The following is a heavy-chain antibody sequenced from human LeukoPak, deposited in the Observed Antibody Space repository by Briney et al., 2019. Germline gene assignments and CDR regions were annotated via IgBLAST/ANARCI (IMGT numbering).Heavy chain of an antibody. CDR2: IIPIFGTA. CDR3: ARDQTTSVMTTVVTPVRDYYYMDV. J-gene: IGHJ6*03. V-gene: IGHV1-69*13. D-gene: IGHD4-23*01. Sequence: SVKVSCKASGGTFSSYAISWVRQAPGQGLEWMGGIIPIFGTANYAQKFQGRVTITADESTSTAYMELSSLRSEDTAVYYCARDQTTSVMTTVVTPVRDYYYMDVWGKGTTVTVSS. CDR1: GGTFSSYA.